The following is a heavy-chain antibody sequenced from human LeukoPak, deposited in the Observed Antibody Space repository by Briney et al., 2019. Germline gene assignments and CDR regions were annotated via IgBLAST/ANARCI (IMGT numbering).Heavy chain of an antibody. CDR1: GFTFSSYS. CDR2: ISSSSSTI. Sequence: HPGGSLRLSCAASGFTFSSYSMNWVRQAPGKGLEWVSYISSSSSTIYYADSVKGRFTISRDNSKNTVYLQTNSLRAEDTAVYYCANNLRRGFDHWGQGTLVTVSS. J-gene: IGHJ4*02. D-gene: IGHD4-17*01. CDR3: ANNLRRGFDH. V-gene: IGHV3-48*01.